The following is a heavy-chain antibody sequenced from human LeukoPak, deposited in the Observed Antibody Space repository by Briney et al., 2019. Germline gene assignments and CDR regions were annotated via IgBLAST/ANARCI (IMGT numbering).Heavy chain of an antibody. CDR3: ARIRGFGADYYYYYMDV. V-gene: IGHV4-39*07. Sequence: SETLSLTYTVSGGSISSGSYYWSWIRQPPGKGLEWIGEINHSGSTNYNPSLMSRVTISVDKSKNQFSLKLSSVTAADTAAYYCARIRGFGADYYYYYMDVWGKGTTVTVSS. D-gene: IGHD3-10*01. CDR2: INHSGST. CDR1: GGSISSGSYY. J-gene: IGHJ6*03.